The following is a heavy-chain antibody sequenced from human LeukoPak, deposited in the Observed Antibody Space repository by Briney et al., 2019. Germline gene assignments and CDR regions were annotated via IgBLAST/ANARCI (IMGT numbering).Heavy chain of an antibody. CDR1: GGSITSY. CDR3: ARDFRGNYGSRGMDV. J-gene: IGHJ6*02. D-gene: IGHD5-24*01. Sequence: SETLSLTCTVSGGSITSYWSWIRQPPGKGLEWIGYIYYSGSTNYNPSLKSRVTMSIDTSKKQFSLKLSSVAAADTAVYYCARDFRGNYGSRGMDVWGQGTTVTVSS. CDR2: IYYSGST. V-gene: IGHV4-59*01.